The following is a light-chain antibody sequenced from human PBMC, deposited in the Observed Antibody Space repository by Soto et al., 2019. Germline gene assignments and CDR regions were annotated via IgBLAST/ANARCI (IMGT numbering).Light chain of an antibody. CDR2: DVG. CDR1: SSDVGDYDY. J-gene: IGLJ1*01. V-gene: IGLV2-14*03. Sequence: QSALTQPASVSGSLGQSITISCTGTSSDVGDYDYVAWYQQHPGKAPKVVIYDVGNPPSGISNRFSGSKSGNTASLTISGLQAEDEADYYCSSYTSSSPLDVFGTGTKVTVL. CDR3: SSYTSSSPLDV.